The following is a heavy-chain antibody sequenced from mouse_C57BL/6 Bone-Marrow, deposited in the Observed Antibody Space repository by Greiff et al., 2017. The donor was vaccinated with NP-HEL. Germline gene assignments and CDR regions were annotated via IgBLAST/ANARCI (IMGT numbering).Heavy chain of an antibody. Sequence: QVHVKQSGAELVRPGASVKLSCKASGYTFTDYYINWVKQRPGQGLEWIARIYPGSGNTYYNEKFKGKATLTAEKSSSTAYMQLSSLTSEDSAVYFCARGDYYSNYDYAMDYWGQGTSVTVSS. J-gene: IGHJ4*01. CDR1: GYTFTDYY. D-gene: IGHD2-5*01. CDR2: IYPGSGNT. V-gene: IGHV1-76*01. CDR3: ARGDYYSNYDYAMDY.